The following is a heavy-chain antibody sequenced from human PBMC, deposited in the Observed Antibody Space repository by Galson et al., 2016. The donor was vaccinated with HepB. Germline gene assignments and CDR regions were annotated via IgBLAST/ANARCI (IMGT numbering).Heavy chain of an antibody. V-gene: IGHV3-21*06. CDR1: SFSFSTYS. Sequence: SLRLSCAASSFSFSTYSIAWLRQAPGNTLERVSYISSTDRYIHYAVSVKGRFTPSRDNAKNSLFLQMNSLSAEDTAVYYCSRGATAEGYWGPGTLVTVSS. J-gene: IGHJ4*02. CDR2: ISSTDRYI. CDR3: SRGATAEGY. D-gene: IGHD5-18*01.